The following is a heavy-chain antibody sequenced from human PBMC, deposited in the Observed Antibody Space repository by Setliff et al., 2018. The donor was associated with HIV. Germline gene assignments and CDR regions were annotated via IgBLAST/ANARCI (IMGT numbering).Heavy chain of an antibody. CDR2: INTNTGNP. J-gene: IGHJ3*02. V-gene: IGHV7-4-1*02. Sequence: GASVKVSCKASGYTFNTYPINWVRQAPGQGLEWMGWINTNTGNPTYAQGFTGRFVFSLDTSVSTAYLQISSLKAEDTAVYYCARVKTYDDFWSGYYTSDIWGQGTMVTVSS. D-gene: IGHD3-3*01. CDR1: GYTFNTYP. CDR3: ARVKTYDDFWSGYYTSDI.